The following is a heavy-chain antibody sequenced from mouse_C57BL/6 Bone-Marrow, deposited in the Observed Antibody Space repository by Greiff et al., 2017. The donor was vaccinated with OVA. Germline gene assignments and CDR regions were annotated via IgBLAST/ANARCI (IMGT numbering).Heavy chain of an antibody. CDR2: ISYDGSN. CDR3: ARDAGLRRGVCDY. Sequence: EVQLQESGPGLVKPSQSLSLTCSVTGYSITSGYYWNWIRQFPGNKLEWMGYISYDGSNNYNPSLKNRISITRDTSKNQFFLKLNSVTTEDTATYYCARDAGLRRGVCDYWGQGTTLTVSS. V-gene: IGHV3-6*01. J-gene: IGHJ2*01. D-gene: IGHD2-4*01. CDR1: GYSITSGYY.